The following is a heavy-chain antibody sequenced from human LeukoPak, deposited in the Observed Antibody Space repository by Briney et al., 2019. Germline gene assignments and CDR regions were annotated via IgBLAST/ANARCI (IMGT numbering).Heavy chain of an antibody. Sequence: SSETLSLTCTVPGGSISSGSYYWSWIRQPAGKGLEWIGRIYTSGSTNYNPSLKSRVTISVDTSKNQFSLKLSSVTAADTAVYYCAIQRGATVTQPEPNWFDPWGQGTLVTVSS. D-gene: IGHD4-11*01. CDR1: GGSISSGSYY. J-gene: IGHJ5*02. CDR3: AIQRGATVTQPEPNWFDP. CDR2: IYTSGST. V-gene: IGHV4-61*02.